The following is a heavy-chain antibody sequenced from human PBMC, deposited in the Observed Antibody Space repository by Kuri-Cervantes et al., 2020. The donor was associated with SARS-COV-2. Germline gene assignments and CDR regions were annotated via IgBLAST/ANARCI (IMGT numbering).Heavy chain of an antibody. CDR1: GYSISSGYY. J-gene: IGHJ2*01. D-gene: IGHD2-15*01. CDR3: ARVAVVVVAADWYFDL. V-gene: IGHV4-38-2*01. CDR2: INHSGST. Sequence: SETLSLTCAVSGYSISSGYYWGWIRQPPGKGLEWIGEINHSGSTNYNPSLKSRDTISVDTSKNQFSLKLSSVTAADTAVYYCARVAVVVVAADWYFDLWGRGTLVTVSS.